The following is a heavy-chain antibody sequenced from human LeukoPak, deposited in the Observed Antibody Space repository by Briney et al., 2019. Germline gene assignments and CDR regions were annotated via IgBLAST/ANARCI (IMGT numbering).Heavy chain of an antibody. CDR2: IYYSGST. J-gene: IGHJ4*02. V-gene: IGHV4-39*01. CDR3: ARHWRTRFDY. CDR1: GGSISSSSYY. Sequence: PSETLSLTCTVSGGSISSSSYYWGWIRQLPGKGLEWIGSIYYSGSTYYNPSLKSRVTISVDTSKNQFSLKLSSVTAADTAVYYCARHWRTRFDYWGQGTLVTVSS.